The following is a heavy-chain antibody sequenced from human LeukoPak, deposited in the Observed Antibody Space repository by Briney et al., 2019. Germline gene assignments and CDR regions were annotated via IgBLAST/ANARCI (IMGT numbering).Heavy chain of an antibody. CDR1: GFTFSSYA. J-gene: IGHJ3*02. V-gene: IGHV3-23*01. CDR2: IGSSGDIT. D-gene: IGHD3-9*01. Sequence: GGSLRLSCAASGFTFSSYAMSWVRQAPGVGLEWVSSIGSSGDITYYADSVKGRFTISRDNAKNSLYLQMNSLRAEDTAVYYCARDWYDNSDAFDIWGQGTMVTVSS. CDR3: ARDWYDNSDAFDI.